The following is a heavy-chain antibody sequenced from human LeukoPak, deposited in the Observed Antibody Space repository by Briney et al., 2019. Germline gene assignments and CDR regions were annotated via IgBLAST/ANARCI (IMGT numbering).Heavy chain of an antibody. V-gene: IGHV3-23*01. CDR2: ISGSGGST. CDR1: GFTFSSYA. D-gene: IGHD3-22*01. Sequence: PGGSLRLSCAASGFTFSSYAMSWVRQAPGKGLEWVSAISGSGGSTYYADSVKGRFTISRDNFKNTLYLQMNSLRAEDTAVYYCAKFGYYESTRGYYYDYWGQGTLVTVSS. J-gene: IGHJ4*02. CDR3: AKFGYYESTRGYYYDY.